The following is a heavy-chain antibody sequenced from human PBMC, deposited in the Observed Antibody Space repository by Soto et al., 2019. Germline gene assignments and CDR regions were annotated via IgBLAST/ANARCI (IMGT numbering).Heavy chain of an antibody. V-gene: IGHV2-5*02. CDR2: IYWDDDK. Sequence: QITLKESGPTLVKPTQTLTLTCTFSGFSLSTSGVAVGCIRQPPGQALDWLALIYWDDDKRYNPALKSRITITKETSQNQVVLTMTNMDPVDAATYYGADYSSGYWGFDYWGQGTLVTVSS. CDR1: GFSLSTSGVA. J-gene: IGHJ4*02. D-gene: IGHD3-22*01. CDR3: ADYSSGYWGFDY.